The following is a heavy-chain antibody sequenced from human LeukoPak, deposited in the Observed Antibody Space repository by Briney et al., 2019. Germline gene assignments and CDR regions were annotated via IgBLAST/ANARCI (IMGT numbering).Heavy chain of an antibody. D-gene: IGHD6-19*01. J-gene: IGHJ4*02. CDR2: LIENGATT. V-gene: IGHV3-23*01. CDR1: GFTFSSHA. CDR3: ARESGYSSGWYEGYFDY. Sequence: GGSLRLSCAASGFTFSSHAMSWVRRAPGKGLEWVSGLIENGATTYYADSVKGRFTISRDNSKNTLYLQMDSLRAEDTAVYYCARESGYSSGWYEGYFDYWGQGTLVTVSS.